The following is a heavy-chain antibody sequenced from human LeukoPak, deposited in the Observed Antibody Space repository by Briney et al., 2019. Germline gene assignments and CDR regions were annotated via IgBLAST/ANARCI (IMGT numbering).Heavy chain of an antibody. J-gene: IGHJ4*02. CDR2: IKGDGIET. Sequence: GGSLRLSCAASGFTFGGSWMRWVRPVAGEWMGWVSRIKGDGIETNYADSVKGRFTVSRDNAKNTLFLQMNSLRAEDTAVYFCARDVVLGSGSCASWGQGTLVTVSS. D-gene: IGHD3-10*01. CDR1: GFTFGGSW. CDR3: ARDVVLGSGSCAS. V-gene: IGHV3-74*01.